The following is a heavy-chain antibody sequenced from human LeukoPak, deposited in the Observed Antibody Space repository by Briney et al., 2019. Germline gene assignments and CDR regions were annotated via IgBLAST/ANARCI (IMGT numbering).Heavy chain of an antibody. CDR1: GYSISSGYY. CDR2: IYHSGST. CDR3: ARPGDFNWFDP. V-gene: IGHV4-38-2*02. Sequence: SETLSLTCTVSGYSISSGYYWGWIRQPPGKGLEWIGSIYHSGSTYYNPSLKGRVTISVDTSKNQFSLKLSSVTAADTAVYYCARPGDFNWFDPWGQGTLVTVSS. J-gene: IGHJ5*02. D-gene: IGHD1-26*01.